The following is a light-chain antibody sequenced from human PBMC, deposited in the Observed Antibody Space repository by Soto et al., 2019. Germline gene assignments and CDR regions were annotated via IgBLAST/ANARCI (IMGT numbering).Light chain of an antibody. CDR2: TAS. Sequence: DIQMTQSPSTLSASVGDRVTITCRASRSISTWLAWYQQKPGRGPNLLIYTASSLQTGVPSRFSGSGSGTEFTLTISSLHPDDFATYYCQQYHTYPLTFGQGTRLEIK. CDR3: QQYHTYPLT. CDR1: RSISTW. V-gene: IGKV1-5*03. J-gene: IGKJ5*01.